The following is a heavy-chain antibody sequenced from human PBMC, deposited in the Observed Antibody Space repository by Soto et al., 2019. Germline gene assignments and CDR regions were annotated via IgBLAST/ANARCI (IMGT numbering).Heavy chain of an antibody. CDR2: SRSSGSTI. CDR1: GFTFSNDD. J-gene: IGHJ4*02. CDR3: ARDGNW. Sequence: PWGPLTLSCAAPGFTFSNDDMSWIRKAPGAGLEWESYSRSSGSTIYYADSVKGRFTISRDNAKNSLYLQMNSMRAEDTAVYYCARDGNWWGQGT. D-gene: IGHD1-20*01. V-gene: IGHV3-11*01.